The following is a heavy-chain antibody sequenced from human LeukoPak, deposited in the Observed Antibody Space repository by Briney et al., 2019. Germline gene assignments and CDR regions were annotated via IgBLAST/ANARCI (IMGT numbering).Heavy chain of an antibody. J-gene: IGHJ4*02. CDR1: GFTVSSIY. CDR2: IYTGGGT. D-gene: IGHD3-10*01. V-gene: IGHV3-66*01. Sequence: GGSLRLSCAASGFTVSSIYMNWVRQAPGKGLEWVSVIYTGGGTYYAYSVKDRFTISRDNSKNTLYLQMNSLRAEDTAVYYCARESGSGSRGFDYWGQGTLVTVSS. CDR3: ARESGSGSRGFDY.